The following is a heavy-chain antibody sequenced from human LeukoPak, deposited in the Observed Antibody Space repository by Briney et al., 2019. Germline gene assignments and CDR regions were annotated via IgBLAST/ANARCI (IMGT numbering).Heavy chain of an antibody. V-gene: IGHV3-30*18. CDR1: GFTFSSYG. J-gene: IGHJ3*02. CDR2: ISYDGSNK. Sequence: GGSLRLSCAASGFTFSSYGMHWVRQAPGKGLEWVAVISYDGSNKYYADSVKGRFTISRDNSKNTPYLQMNSLRAEDTAVYYCAKDRSPYGDAFDIWGQGTMVTVSS. CDR3: AKDRSPYGDAFDI. D-gene: IGHD4-17*01.